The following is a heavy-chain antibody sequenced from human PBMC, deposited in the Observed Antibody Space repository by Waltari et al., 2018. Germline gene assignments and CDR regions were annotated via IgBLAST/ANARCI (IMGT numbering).Heavy chain of an antibody. CDR1: GFTFNANG. CDR2: IRYDGTYK. CDR3: AKDRRDFWSGYYSVDY. D-gene: IGHD3-3*01. J-gene: IGHJ4*02. V-gene: IGHV3-30*02. Sequence: QVQLVESGGGVVQPGESLRRSCATSGFTFNANGMHWVRQAPGKALEWVAFIRYDGTYKKYVDSVKGRFTISRDNFENTVNLQMSSLRIEDTAVYYCAKDRRDFWSGYYSVDYWGQGTLVTVSS.